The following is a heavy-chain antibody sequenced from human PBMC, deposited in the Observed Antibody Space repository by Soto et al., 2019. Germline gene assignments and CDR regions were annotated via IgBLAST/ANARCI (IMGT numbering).Heavy chain of an antibody. J-gene: IGHJ4*02. CDR2: IGTGGDT. CDR1: GFTFSSYD. D-gene: IGHD6-13*01. V-gene: IGHV3-13*01. Sequence: GGSLRLSCAASGFTFSSYDMHWVRQAPGKGLEWVSAIGTGGDTYYPGSVKGRFTISRENAKNSLYLQMNSLRAEDTAVYYCARSLIAAAGANTFDYWGQGTLVTVSS. CDR3: ARSLIAAAGANTFDY.